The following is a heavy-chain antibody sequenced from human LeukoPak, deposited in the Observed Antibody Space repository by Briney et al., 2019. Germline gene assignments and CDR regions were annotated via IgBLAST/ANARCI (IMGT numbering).Heavy chain of an antibody. V-gene: IGHV3-23*01. CDR1: GITFSSHA. CDR3: AKGGAATMRDGYNYYYYYMDV. Sequence: HAGVSLRLSCAASGITFSSHAMSWLPEAPGKGLEWVSLIIGSGGHTYYGHSVKGRFTIYRDNSTNKLYLQMNGLRPEDTAVYYCAKGGAATMRDGYNYYYYYMDVWGRGTTVTVSS. CDR2: IIGSGGHT. J-gene: IGHJ6*03. D-gene: IGHD5-24*01.